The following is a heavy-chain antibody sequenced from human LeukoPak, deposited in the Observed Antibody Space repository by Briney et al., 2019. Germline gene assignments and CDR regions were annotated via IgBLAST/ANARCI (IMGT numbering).Heavy chain of an antibody. V-gene: IGHV1-18*01. CDR2: INTYNGNT. J-gene: IGHJ4*02. D-gene: IGHD6-13*01. Sequence: ASVKVSCKASGGTFSSYAISWVRQAPGQGLEWMGWINTYNGNTNYAQKVQGRVTMTTDTSTSTAYMELRSLRSDDTAVYYCARPGTGYSSSWFDYRGQGTLVTVSS. CDR1: GGTFSSYA. CDR3: ARPGTGYSSSWFDY.